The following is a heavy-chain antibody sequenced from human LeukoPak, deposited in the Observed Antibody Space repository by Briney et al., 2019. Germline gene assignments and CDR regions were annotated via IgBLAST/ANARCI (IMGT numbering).Heavy chain of an antibody. CDR2: IWYDGSNK. Sequence: GGSLRLSCAASGFTFSSYGMHWVRQAPGKGLEWVAVIWYDGSNKYYADSVKGRFTISRDNSKNTLYLQMNSLRAEDTAVYYCARYRPLAGFDYWGQGTLVTVSS. V-gene: IGHV3-33*01. CDR1: GFTFSSYG. D-gene: IGHD1-14*01. CDR3: ARYRPLAGFDY. J-gene: IGHJ4*02.